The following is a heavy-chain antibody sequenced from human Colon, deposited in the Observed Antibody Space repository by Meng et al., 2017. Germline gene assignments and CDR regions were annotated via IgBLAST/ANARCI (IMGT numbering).Heavy chain of an antibody. V-gene: IGHV1-18*01. CDR3: ARLVYCGGACYSALDY. D-gene: IGHD2-21*02. CDR2: ISTYNGKT. CDR1: GYTFTDNT. J-gene: IGHJ4*02. Sequence: QVLLVQSGAEVTVPGASVKVSCKASGYTFTDNTVHWVRQAPGQGLEWMGWISTYNGKTDYAQKLQGRVTMTTDTSTSTAYMELRSLKSDDTAVYYCARLVYCGGACYSALDYWGQGTLVTVSS.